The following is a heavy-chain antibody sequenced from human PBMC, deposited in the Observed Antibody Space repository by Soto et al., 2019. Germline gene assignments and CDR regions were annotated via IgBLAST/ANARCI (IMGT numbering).Heavy chain of an antibody. CDR1: GFTFSTYG. D-gene: IGHD2-15*01. Sequence: PGGSLRLSCAASGFTFSTYGMHWVRQAPGKGLEWVAHIWHDGSNTYYTDSVKGRFTISRDNSKNTLYLQMNSLRAEDTSVYYCAKDLAIVVVVAATIFDYWGQGTLVTVSS. CDR3: AKDLAIVVVVAATIFDY. V-gene: IGHV3-33*06. CDR2: IWHDGSNT. J-gene: IGHJ4*02.